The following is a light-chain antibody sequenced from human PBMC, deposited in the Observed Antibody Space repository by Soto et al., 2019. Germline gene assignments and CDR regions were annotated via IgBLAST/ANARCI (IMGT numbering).Light chain of an antibody. Sequence: QSVLTQPPSVSAAPGQKVTISCSGSSSNIGNNYVSWYQQLPGTAPKLFIYDNNKRPSGIPDRFSGSKSGTSATLGITGLQTGDEADYYCGTWDSSLSAGGDVVFGGGTKVTVL. CDR1: SSNIGNNY. CDR2: DNN. J-gene: IGLJ2*01. CDR3: GTWDSSLSAGGDVV. V-gene: IGLV1-51*01.